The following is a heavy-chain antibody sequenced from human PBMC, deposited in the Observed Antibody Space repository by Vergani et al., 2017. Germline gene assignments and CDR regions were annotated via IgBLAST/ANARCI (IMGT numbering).Heavy chain of an antibody. CDR2: IHYSENT. V-gene: IGHV4-59*11. Sequence: QVQLQESGPGLVKSSETLSLTCSVSFDSIRNLYCNWIRQPPGKGLEWIGSIHYSENTNYNPSLKTRVTISVDTSKNQFSLTLTSVTAADTAVYYCASDTHSGQRADRWGQRSMVTVTS. D-gene: IGHD6-19*01. J-gene: IGHJ5*02. CDR3: ASDTHSGQRADR. CDR1: FDSIRNLY.